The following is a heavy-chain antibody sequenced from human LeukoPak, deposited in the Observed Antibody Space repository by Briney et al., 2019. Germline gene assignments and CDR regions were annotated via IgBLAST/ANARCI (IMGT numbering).Heavy chain of an antibody. CDR3: ARREFHNWFDP. CDR2: ISYDGSNK. V-gene: IGHV3-30*03. Sequence: GRSLRLSCAASGFTFSSYGMHWVRQAPGKGLEWVAVISYDGSNKYYADSVKGRFTISRDNSKNTLYLQMNSLRAEDTAVYYCARREFHNWFDPWGQGTLVTVSS. J-gene: IGHJ5*02. CDR1: GFTFSSYG. D-gene: IGHD3-10*01.